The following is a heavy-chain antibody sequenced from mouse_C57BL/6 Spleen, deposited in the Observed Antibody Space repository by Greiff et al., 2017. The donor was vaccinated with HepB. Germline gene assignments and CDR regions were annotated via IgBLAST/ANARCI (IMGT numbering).Heavy chain of an antibody. V-gene: IGHV5-16*01. J-gene: IGHJ4*01. CDR3: ARGSYGLYAMDD. CDR2: INYDGSST. CDR1: GSTFSDYY. D-gene: IGHD1-1*01. Sequence: EVKVVESEGGLVQPGRSMKLSCTASGSTFSDYYMAWVRQVPEKGLEWVANINYDGSSTYYLDSLKSRFIISRDNEKNILYMQMSSLTAEDTATYDCARGSYGLYAMDDLGQGTSVTVSS.